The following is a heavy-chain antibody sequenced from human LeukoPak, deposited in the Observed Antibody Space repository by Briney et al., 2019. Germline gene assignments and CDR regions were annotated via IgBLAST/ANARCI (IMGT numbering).Heavy chain of an antibody. D-gene: IGHD6-19*01. J-gene: IGHJ4*02. CDR2: IKTDGSET. CDR3: AKNNGWFHLAQ. V-gene: IGHV3-7*03. Sequence: GGSLRLSCAVSGFNFRDHWMDWVRQAPGKGLEWVGHIKTDGSETYYVDSLKGRFSISRDNTNNALYLQMNSLRVEDTAVYYCAKNNGWFHLAQWGQGTLVTVSS. CDR1: GFNFRDHW.